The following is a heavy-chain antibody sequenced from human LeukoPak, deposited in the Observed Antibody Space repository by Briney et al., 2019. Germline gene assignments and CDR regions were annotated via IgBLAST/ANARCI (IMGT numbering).Heavy chain of an antibody. CDR1: GGSFSGYY. Sequence: SETLSLTCAVHGGSFSGYYWSWIRQPPGKGLEWIGEINHSGSTNYNPSLKSRVTISVDTSKNQFSLKLSSVTAADTAVYYCARGRTILGYWGQGTLVTVSS. V-gene: IGHV4-34*01. CDR3: ARGRTILGY. J-gene: IGHJ4*02. CDR2: INHSGST.